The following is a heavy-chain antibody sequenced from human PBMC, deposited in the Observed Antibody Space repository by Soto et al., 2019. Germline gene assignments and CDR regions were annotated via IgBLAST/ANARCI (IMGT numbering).Heavy chain of an antibody. V-gene: IGHV1-69*06. Sequence: QVVLLQSGAEVKEPGSSVRVSCTVSGSTFDNFAFSWVRQAPGHGPEWMGGIVVMSNTADYSQRFQDRVTIIADTSTRTLYMELGSLTFEDTAVYYCARAIKRWEVHYSFDYWGQGTLVTVSS. CDR1: GSTFDNFA. D-gene: IGHD1-26*01. CDR2: IVVMSNTA. CDR3: ARAIKRWEVHYSFDY. J-gene: IGHJ4*02.